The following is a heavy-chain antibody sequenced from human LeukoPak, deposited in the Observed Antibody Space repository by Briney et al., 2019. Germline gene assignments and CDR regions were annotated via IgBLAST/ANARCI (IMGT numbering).Heavy chain of an antibody. J-gene: IGHJ4*02. CDR1: GGSISSYY. D-gene: IGHD3/OR15-3a*01. Sequence: PSETLSLTCTVSGGSISSYYWSWIRQPPGKGLEWIGYIYYSGSTNYNPSLKSRVTISVDTSKNQFSLKLSSVTAADTAVYHCARGLGLVPIDYWGQGTLVTVSS. CDR3: ARGLGLVPIDY. V-gene: IGHV4-59*01. CDR2: IYYSGST.